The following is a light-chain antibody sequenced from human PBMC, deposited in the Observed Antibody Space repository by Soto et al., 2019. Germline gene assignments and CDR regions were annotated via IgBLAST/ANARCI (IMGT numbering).Light chain of an antibody. V-gene: IGLV8-61*01. CDR2: STN. J-gene: IGLJ3*02. CDR1: SGSVSTSYN. Sequence: QTVVTQEPSVSVSPGGTVTLTCGLSSGSVSTSYNPSWYQQTPGQAPRTLIYSTNTRSSGVPDRFSGSIIGNKAALTITGAHADDESDYYCVLYMGSGIWVFGGGTKLTVL. CDR3: VLYMGSGIWV.